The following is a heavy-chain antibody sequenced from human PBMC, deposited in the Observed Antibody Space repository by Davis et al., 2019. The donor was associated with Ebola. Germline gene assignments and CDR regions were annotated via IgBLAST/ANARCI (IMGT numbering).Heavy chain of an antibody. CDR1: GVSISRHY. CDR2: IYYTGVT. V-gene: IGHV4-59*11. D-gene: IGHD1-1*01. J-gene: IGHJ3*02. Sequence: PSGSLTLSCTVSGVSISRHYLNWIRQPPGQRLEWIAYIYYTGVTQYNPSLKSRLTMSLDTSKNQLSLKLTSMTVADTAVYYCARSREAYNRDAFDIWGRGKMVTVSS. CDR3: ARSREAYNRDAFDI.